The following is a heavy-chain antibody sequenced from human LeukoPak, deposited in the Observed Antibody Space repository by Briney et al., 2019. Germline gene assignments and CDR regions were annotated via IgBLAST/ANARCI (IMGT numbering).Heavy chain of an antibody. Sequence: PSETLSLTCVVSGGSISRSNFYWGWIRQPPGKGLEWIGSIYDSGITYYNPPLKSRVTISVDTSKNQFSLKLTSATAADTAVYYCARVRGYLDSWGQGTLVTVSS. V-gene: IGHV4-39*07. D-gene: IGHD5-12*01. CDR1: GGSISRSNFY. J-gene: IGHJ5*01. CDR2: IYDSGIT. CDR3: ARVRGYLDS.